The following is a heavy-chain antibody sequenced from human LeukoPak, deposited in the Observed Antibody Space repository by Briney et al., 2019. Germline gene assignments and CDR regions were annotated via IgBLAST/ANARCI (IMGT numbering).Heavy chain of an antibody. D-gene: IGHD2-2*01. CDR2: IIPIFGTA. CDR1: GGTFSSYA. V-gene: IGHV1-69*05. J-gene: IGHJ6*03. CDR3: ARGIPSRYCSSTSCYQDYYYYMDV. Sequence: SVKVSCKASGGTFSSYAISWVRQAPGQGLEWMGGIIPIFGTANYAQKFQGRVTITTDESTSTAYMGLSSLRSEDTAVYYCARGIPSRYCSSTSCYQDYYYYMDVWGKGTTVTVSS.